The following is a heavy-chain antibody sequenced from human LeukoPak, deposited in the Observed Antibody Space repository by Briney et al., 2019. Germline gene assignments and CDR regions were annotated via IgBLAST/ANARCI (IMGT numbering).Heavy chain of an antibody. D-gene: IGHD3-22*01. CDR1: GFTFDDYA. J-gene: IGHJ4*02. V-gene: IGHV3-43D*03. Sequence: GGSLRLSCAASGFTFDDYAMHWVRQAPGKGLEWVSLISWDGGSTYYADSVKGRFTISRDNSKNSLYLQMNSLRAEDTALYYCAKDIEENYYDSSGIDYWGQGTLVTVSS. CDR2: ISWDGGST. CDR3: AKDIEENYYDSSGIDY.